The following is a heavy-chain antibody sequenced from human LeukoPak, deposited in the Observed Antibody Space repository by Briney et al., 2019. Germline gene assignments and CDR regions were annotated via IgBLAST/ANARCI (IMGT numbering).Heavy chain of an antibody. D-gene: IGHD3-22*01. CDR1: GFTISGYW. V-gene: IGHV3-7*01. J-gene: IGHJ5*02. Sequence: GGSLRLSCAASGFTISGYWMTWVRQAPGKGLEWVANIKQDGSEEYYVDSVKGRFTISRDNGKSSLYLQMNSLRAEDTAVYYCARARRHYYDSSGYFWLDPWGQGTPVTVSS. CDR2: IKQDGSEE. CDR3: ARARRHYYDSSGYFWLDP.